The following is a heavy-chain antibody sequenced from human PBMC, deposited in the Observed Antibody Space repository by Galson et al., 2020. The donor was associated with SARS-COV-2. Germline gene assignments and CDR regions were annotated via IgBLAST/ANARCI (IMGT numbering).Heavy chain of an antibody. CDR1: GFNFNDFW. D-gene: IGHD6-19*01. Sequence: GSLRLSCEVSGFNFNDFWMSWFRQAPGKGLEWVANIKGDGSETNYADFVKGRFSISRDNAANSLYLQMNSLRVEDSAVYYCSREGWQGDYWGQGTRVTVSS. CDR2: IKGDGSET. CDR3: SREGWQGDY. J-gene: IGHJ4*02. V-gene: IGHV3-7*01.